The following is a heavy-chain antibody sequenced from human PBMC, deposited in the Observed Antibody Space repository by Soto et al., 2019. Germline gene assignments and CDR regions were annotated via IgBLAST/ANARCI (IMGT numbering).Heavy chain of an antibody. V-gene: IGHV3-23*01. D-gene: IGHD3-22*01. CDR1: GFAFSTYA. CDR3: ARDQFRPGLLYSLGFLLPEYGH. J-gene: IGHJ4*02. Sequence: EVQLLESGGGLVQPGGSLRLSCAASGFAFSTYAMTWVRQAPGKGLEWVAGISVSGDKLYYADSVKGRFTISRDNSKNTVFLQIASLRVEDTAVYYCARDQFRPGLLYSLGFLLPEYGHWGQGTLVTVSS. CDR2: ISVSGDKL.